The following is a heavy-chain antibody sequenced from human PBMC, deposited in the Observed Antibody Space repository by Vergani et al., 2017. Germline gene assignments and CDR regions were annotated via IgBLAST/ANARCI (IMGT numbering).Heavy chain of an antibody. Sequence: QVQLVETGGGVVQPGGSLRLYCATSGFSFHTYGAHWVRQAPGKGLEWVAFIGYDGRIKYNVDSVKCRFTISRDTSKKTLSLQMRSLRADDTAVYYCAKDGRENSDYGYFDYWGQGTLVTVSS. D-gene: IGHD4-17*01. V-gene: IGHV3-30*02. CDR3: AKDGRENSDYGYFDY. CDR1: GFSFHTYG. CDR2: IGYDGRIK. J-gene: IGHJ4*02.